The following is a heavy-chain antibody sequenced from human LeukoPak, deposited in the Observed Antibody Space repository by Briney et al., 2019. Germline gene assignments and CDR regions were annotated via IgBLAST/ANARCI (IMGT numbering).Heavy chain of an antibody. CDR2: IKQDGSEK. Sequence: GGSLRLSCAASGFTFSRYWMSWVRQAPGEGLEWVANIKQDGSEKYYVDSVEGRLTISRDNTKNSLYLQMNSLRAEDTAVYFCAREGVLAAADYWGQGTLVTVSS. CDR3: AREGVLAAADY. J-gene: IGHJ4*02. V-gene: IGHV3-7*01. D-gene: IGHD2-2*01. CDR1: GFTFSRYW.